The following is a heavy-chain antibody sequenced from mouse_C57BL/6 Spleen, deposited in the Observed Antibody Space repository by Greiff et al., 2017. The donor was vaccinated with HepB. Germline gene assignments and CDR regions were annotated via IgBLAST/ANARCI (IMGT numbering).Heavy chain of an antibody. Sequence: QVQLQQPGAELVKPGASVKMSCKASGYTFTSYWITWVKQRPGQGLEWIGDIYPGSGSTNYNEKFKSKATLTVDTSSSTAYMQLSSLTSEDSAVYYCARSTAQATHYYAMDYWGQGTSVTVSS. D-gene: IGHD3-2*02. CDR3: ARSTAQATHYYAMDY. V-gene: IGHV1-55*01. CDR2: IYPGSGST. J-gene: IGHJ4*01. CDR1: GYTFTSYW.